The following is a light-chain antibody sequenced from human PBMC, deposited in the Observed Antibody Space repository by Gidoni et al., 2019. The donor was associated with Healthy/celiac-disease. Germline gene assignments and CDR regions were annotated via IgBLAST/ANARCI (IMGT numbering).Light chain of an antibody. V-gene: IGKV1-33*01. Sequence: DSQLTQSPSSLSASVGDRVTITCRASQNISNYLNWYQQKPGKAPKLLIYDASNLERGVPSRFSGSGSGTDFTFTISSLQPEDIATYYCQQYDNLPLTFGGGTKVEIK. CDR3: QQYDNLPLT. CDR2: DAS. J-gene: IGKJ4*01. CDR1: QNISNY.